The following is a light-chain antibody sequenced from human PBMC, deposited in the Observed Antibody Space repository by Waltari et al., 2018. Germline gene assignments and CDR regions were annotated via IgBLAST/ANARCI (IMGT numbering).Light chain of an antibody. Sequence: QSALPQPASVSGSPGPSITISCTGISSDVGASNYSSCYQQRPGKAPKLMIFDVSNRPSGVSNRFSGSKSGNTASLTISGLQAEDEAGYYCSSYISSSTRELFGGGTSLTVL. CDR1: SSDVGASNY. V-gene: IGLV2-14*03. J-gene: IGLJ2*01. CDR3: SSYISSSTREL. CDR2: DVS.